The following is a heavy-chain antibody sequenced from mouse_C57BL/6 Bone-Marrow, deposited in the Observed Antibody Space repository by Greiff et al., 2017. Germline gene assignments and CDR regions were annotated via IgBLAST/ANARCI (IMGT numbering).Heavy chain of an antibody. J-gene: IGHJ2*01. V-gene: IGHV1-74*01. CDR3: ATNTMAHFDY. CDR2: IHPSDSYT. D-gene: IGHD1-1*02. CDR1: GYTFTSYW. Sequence: VQLQQPGAELVKPGASVKVSCKASGYTFTSYWMHWVKQRPGQGLEWIGRIHPSDSYTNYNQKFKGKATLTLEQPSRPDYMQLSSLTSEDSAVYYCATNTMAHFDYWGQGTTLTVSS.